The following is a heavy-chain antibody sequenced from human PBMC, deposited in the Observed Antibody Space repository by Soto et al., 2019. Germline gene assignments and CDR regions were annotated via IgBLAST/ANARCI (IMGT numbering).Heavy chain of an antibody. CDR3: AKDPTVSLRGSDF. CDR2: ISYSGGST. J-gene: IGHJ4*02. Sequence: GGSLRLSCEASGFSFNSYAMTWVRQAPGKGLEWVSTISYSGGSTYYADSVKGRFTISRDNSKNTLYLQMDSLRDEDTAVYYCAKDPTVSLRGSDFWGQGNLVTVSS. V-gene: IGHV3-23*01. CDR1: GFSFNSYA. D-gene: IGHD4-17*01.